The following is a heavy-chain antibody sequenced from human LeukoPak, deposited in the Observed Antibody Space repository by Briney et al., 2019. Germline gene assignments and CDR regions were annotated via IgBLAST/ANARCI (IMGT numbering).Heavy chain of an antibody. Sequence: ASVKVSCKASGYTFTSYGISWVRQAPGQGLEWMGWISAYNGNTNYAQKLQGRVTMTTGTSTSTAYMELRSLRSDDTAVYYCARGPPIAVAAHERYCYYYMDVWGKGTTVTVSS. V-gene: IGHV1-18*01. CDR1: GYTFTSYG. CDR2: ISAYNGNT. J-gene: IGHJ6*03. CDR3: ARGPPIAVAAHERYCYYYMDV. D-gene: IGHD6-19*01.